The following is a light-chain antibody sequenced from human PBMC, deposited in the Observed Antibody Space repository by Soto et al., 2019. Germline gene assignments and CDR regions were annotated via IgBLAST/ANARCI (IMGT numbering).Light chain of an antibody. J-gene: IGKJ1*01. Sequence: DIVMPQSPATLSVSPRERATLSCRASQSVSSNLAWYQQKPGQAPRLLIYGASTRATGIPARFSGSGSGTEFTLTISSLQSEDFAVYYCQQYNNWPQTVGQGTKVDI. CDR3: QQYNNWPQT. CDR2: GAS. V-gene: IGKV3-15*01. CDR1: QSVSSN.